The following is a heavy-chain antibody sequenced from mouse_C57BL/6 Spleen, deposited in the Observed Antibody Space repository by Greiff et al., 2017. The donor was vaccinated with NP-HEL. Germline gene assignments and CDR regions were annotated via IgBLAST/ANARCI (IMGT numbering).Heavy chain of an antibody. J-gene: IGHJ2*01. CDR2: IYPRSGNT. CDR3: ERVIYYDYGRSRYFDY. CDR1: GYTFTSYG. V-gene: IGHV1-81*01. Sequence: VQLQQSGAELARPGASVKLSCKASGYTFTSYGISWVKQRTGQGLEWIGEIYPRSGNTYYNEKFKGKATLTADKSSSTAYMELRSLTSEDSAVYMCERVIYYDYGRSRYFDYWGQGTTLTVSS. D-gene: IGHD2-4*01.